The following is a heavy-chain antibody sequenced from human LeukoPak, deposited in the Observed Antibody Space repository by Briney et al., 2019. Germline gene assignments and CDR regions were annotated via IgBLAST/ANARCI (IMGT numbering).Heavy chain of an antibody. CDR3: ARQRGYNYGYNDY. Sequence: GGSLRLSCAASGFSFSNYWMSWVRQAPGKGLEWVANIKKDGSDKYYVDSVKGRFTISKDNAKNSLYLQMNSLRAEDMAVYYCARQRGYNYGYNDYWGQETLVTVSS. V-gene: IGHV3-7*03. CDR2: IKKDGSDK. J-gene: IGHJ4*02. CDR1: GFSFSNYW. D-gene: IGHD5-18*01.